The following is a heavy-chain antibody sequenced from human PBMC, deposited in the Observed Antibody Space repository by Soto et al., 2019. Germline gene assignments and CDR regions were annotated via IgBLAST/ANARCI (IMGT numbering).Heavy chain of an antibody. CDR3: AKGATTSCFSPFDM. D-gene: IGHD2-2*01. CDR1: AFTFHDYA. CDR2: ISWDSGNI. Sequence: EVQLVESGGGLVQPGRSLRLSCAASAFTFHDYAMHWVRQVPGKGLEWVSGISWDSGNIVYADSVKGRFTISRDNAKNSLYLQMNSLRPEDTAVYFCAKGATTSCFSPFDMWGPGTMVTVSS. V-gene: IGHV3-9*01. J-gene: IGHJ3*02.